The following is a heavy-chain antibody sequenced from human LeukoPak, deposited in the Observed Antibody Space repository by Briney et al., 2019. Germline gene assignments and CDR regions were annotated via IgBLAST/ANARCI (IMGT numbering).Heavy chain of an antibody. V-gene: IGHV3-23*01. CDR1: GFTFSSYA. CDR2: ISGGGGST. CDR3: ATTVVVTAIYYYYGMDV. J-gene: IGHJ6*02. Sequence: PGGSLRLSCAASGFTFSSYAMSWVRQAPGKGLEWVSVISGGGGSTYYADSVKGRFTISRDNSKNTLYLQMNSLRAEDTAVYYCATTVVVTAIYYYYGMDVWGQGTTVTVSS. D-gene: IGHD2-21*02.